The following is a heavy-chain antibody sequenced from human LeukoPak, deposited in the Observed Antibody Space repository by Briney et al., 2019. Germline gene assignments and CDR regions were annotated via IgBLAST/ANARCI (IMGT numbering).Heavy chain of an antibody. CDR3: ARGATGRYCSGGSCYFDY. CDR1: GGSFSGYY. Sequence: SETLSLTSAVYGGSFSGYYWSWIRQPPGKGLGWIGEINHNGSTNSNPSLKSRVTISVDTSKNQFSLKLSCVAAADTAVYYFARGATGRYCSGGSCYFDYWGQGTLVTVSS. CDR2: INHNGST. V-gene: IGHV4-34*01. D-gene: IGHD2-15*01. J-gene: IGHJ4*02.